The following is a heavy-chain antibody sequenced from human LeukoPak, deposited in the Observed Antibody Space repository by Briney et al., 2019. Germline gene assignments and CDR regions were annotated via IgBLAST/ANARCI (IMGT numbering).Heavy chain of an antibody. D-gene: IGHD6-13*01. CDR1: GYTLTELS. V-gene: IGHV1-24*01. CDR2: FDPEDGET. Sequence: ASVKVSCKVSGYTLTELSMHWVRQAPGKGLEWMGGFDPEDGETIYAQKFQGRVTMTEDTSTDTAYMELSSLRAEDAAVYHCAKVGGFDSWQTWYDYWGQGTLVTVSS. J-gene: IGHJ4*02. CDR3: AKVGGFDSWQTWYDY.